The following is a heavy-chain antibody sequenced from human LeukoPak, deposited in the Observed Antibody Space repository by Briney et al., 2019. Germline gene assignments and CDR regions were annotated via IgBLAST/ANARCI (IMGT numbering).Heavy chain of an antibody. CDR2: ISGSGGST. J-gene: IGHJ4*02. V-gene: IGHV3-23*01. Sequence: GGSLRLSCAVSVFTFSSYSMSWVRQAPGKGMELVSAISGSGGSTYYADSVKGRFNISRDNSKSTLYLEMSSLRAEDTAVYYCAKERDEEAAAAFDYWGQGTLVTVSS. CDR3: AKERDEEAAAAFDY. D-gene: IGHD6-13*01. CDR1: VFTFSSYS.